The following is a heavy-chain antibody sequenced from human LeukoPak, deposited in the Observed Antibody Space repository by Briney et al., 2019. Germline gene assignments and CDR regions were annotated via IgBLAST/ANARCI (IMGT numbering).Heavy chain of an antibody. V-gene: IGHV3-33*01. CDR1: GFTFSSYG. CDR2: IWYDGSNK. Sequence: GGSLRLSCAASGFTFSSYGMHWVRQAPGKGLEWVAVIWYDGSNKYYADSVKGRFTISRDNSKNTLYLQMNSLRAEDTAVYYCATSRNPSGSYYDYWGQGTLVTVSS. D-gene: IGHD1-26*01. J-gene: IGHJ4*02. CDR3: ATSRNPSGSYYDY.